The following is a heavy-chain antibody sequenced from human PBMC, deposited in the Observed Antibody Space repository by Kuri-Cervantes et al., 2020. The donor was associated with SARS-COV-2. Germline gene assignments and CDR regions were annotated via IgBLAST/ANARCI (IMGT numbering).Heavy chain of an antibody. V-gene: IGHV4-34*01. CDR2: INHSGST. Sequence: SETLSLTCTVSGGSLSSGDYYWTWVRQSPGKGLEWIGEINHSGSTNYNPSLKSRVVILVDRSQRQFSVRLSSLTAADTAVYYCARTYGLLRYVYYMDVWGKGTAVTVSS. D-gene: IGHD3-22*01. CDR1: GGSLSSGDYY. CDR3: ARTYGLLRYVYYMDV. J-gene: IGHJ6*03.